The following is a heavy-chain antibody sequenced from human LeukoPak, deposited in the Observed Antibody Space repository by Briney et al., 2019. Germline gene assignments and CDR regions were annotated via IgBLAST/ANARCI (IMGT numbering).Heavy chain of an antibody. CDR2: ISSSSSYI. CDR3: ARETDVDTAMVNYFDY. V-gene: IGHV3-21*01. D-gene: IGHD5-18*01. CDR1: GFTFSSYS. J-gene: IGHJ4*02. Sequence: GGSLRLPCAASGFTFSSYSMNWVRQAPGKGLEWVSSISSSSSYIYYADSVKGRFTISRDNAKNSLYLQMNSLRAEDTAVYYCARETDVDTAMVNYFDYWGQGTLVTVSS.